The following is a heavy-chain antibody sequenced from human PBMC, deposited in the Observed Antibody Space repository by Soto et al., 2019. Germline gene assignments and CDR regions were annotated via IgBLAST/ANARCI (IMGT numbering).Heavy chain of an antibody. J-gene: IGHJ4*02. Sequence: SETLSLTCAVSGGSISSGGYSWSWIRQPPGKGLEWIGYIYHSGSTYYNPSLKSRVTISVDRSKNQFSLKLSSVTAADTAVYYCARGGAAAGIDYWGQGTQVTVSS. CDR3: ARGGAAAGIDY. V-gene: IGHV4-30-2*01. CDR2: IYHSGST. CDR1: GGSISSGGYS. D-gene: IGHD6-13*01.